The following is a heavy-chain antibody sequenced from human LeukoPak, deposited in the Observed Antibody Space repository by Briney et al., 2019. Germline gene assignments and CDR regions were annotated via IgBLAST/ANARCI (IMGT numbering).Heavy chain of an antibody. Sequence: GGSLRLSCAASGFTFSSYSMNWVRQAPGKGLEWVSSISSSSSYIYYADSVKGRFTISRDNAKNSLYLQMSSLRAEDTAVYYCARIGGGGDGNDAFDIWGQGTMVTVSS. CDR3: ARIGGGGDGNDAFDI. CDR2: ISSSSSYI. CDR1: GFTFSSYS. D-gene: IGHD2-21*02. J-gene: IGHJ3*02. V-gene: IGHV3-21*01.